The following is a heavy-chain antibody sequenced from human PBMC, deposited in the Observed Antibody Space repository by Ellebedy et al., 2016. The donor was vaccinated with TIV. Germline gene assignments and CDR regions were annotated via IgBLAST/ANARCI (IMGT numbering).Heavy chain of an antibody. CDR3: ARGEVAAAGKPVSWFDP. D-gene: IGHD6-13*01. CDR2: IIPIFGTA. V-gene: IGHV1-69*13. J-gene: IGHJ5*02. CDR1: GGTFSSYA. Sequence: AASVKVSCKASGGTFSSYAISWVRQAPGQGLEWMGGIIPIFGTANYAQKFQGRVTITADESTSTAYMELSSLRSEDTAVYYCARGEVAAAGKPVSWFDPWGQGTLVTVSS.